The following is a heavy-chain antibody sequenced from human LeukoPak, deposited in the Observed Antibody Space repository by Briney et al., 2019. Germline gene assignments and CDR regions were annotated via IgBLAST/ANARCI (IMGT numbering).Heavy chain of an antibody. CDR1: GFTFSSYW. V-gene: IGHV3-74*01. CDR3: ARVLVSGYDLGYFDY. J-gene: IGHJ4*02. Sequence: PGGSLRLSCAASGFTFSSYWMHWVRQAPGKGLVWVSRMNSDGSTTNYADSVKGRFTISRDNAKNTLYLQMNSLRAEDTAVYYCARVLVSGYDLGYFDYWGQGTLVTVSS. CDR2: MNSDGSTT. D-gene: IGHD5-12*01.